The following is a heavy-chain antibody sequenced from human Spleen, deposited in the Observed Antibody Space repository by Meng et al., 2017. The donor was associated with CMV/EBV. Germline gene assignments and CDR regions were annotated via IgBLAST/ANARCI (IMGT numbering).Heavy chain of an antibody. V-gene: IGHV1-24*01. CDR1: GYTCTSYG. CDR3: ATDMLVVA. Sequence: QVQLVQSVAEVKKPGASVKVSCKASGYTCTSYGISWVRQAPGKGLEWMGGFDPEDGETIYAQKFQGRVTMTEDTSTDTAYMELSSLRSEDTAVYYCATDMLVVAWGQGTLVTVSS. D-gene: IGHD3-22*01. CDR2: FDPEDGET. J-gene: IGHJ5*02.